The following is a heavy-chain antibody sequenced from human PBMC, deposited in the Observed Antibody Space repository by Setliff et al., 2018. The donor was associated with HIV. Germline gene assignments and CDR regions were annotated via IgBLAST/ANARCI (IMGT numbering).Heavy chain of an antibody. CDR1: GGSISSSNW. CDR2: IFYSGTT. Sequence: SETLSLTCAVSGGSISSSNWWSWVRQPPGKGLEWIGYIFYSGTTNYSPSLNSRATISVDTSKNSSSLRLSSVTAADTAVYYCARVNALIRAPFDYWGQGALVTVSS. CDR3: ARVNALIRAPFDY. V-gene: IGHV4-4*02. J-gene: IGHJ4*02.